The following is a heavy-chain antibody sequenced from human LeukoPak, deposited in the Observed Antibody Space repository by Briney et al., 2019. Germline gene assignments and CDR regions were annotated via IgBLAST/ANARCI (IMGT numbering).Heavy chain of an antibody. J-gene: IGHJ3*02. CDR2: ISAYNGNT. CDR1: VYNFTNYG. Sequence: GASVKVSCKASVYNFTNYGISWVRQAPGQGLEWMGWISAYNGNTKYAQKLQGRVTMTTDTSTSTAYMELRSLRSDDTAVYYCARAVVTADSDAFDIWGQGTMVTVSS. CDR3: ARAVVTADSDAFDI. D-gene: IGHD2-21*02. V-gene: IGHV1-18*01.